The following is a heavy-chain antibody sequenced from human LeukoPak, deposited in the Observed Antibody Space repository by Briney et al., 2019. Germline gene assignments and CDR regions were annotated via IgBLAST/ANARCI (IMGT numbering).Heavy chain of an antibody. Sequence: GGSLRLSCAASGFSLSGYTMHWVRQAPGKGLEYVLAINSNGGSTYYANSVKGRFTISRDNSKDTLYLQMGSLRAEDMAVYYCARYSSGRYFDYWGQGTLVTVSS. CDR1: GFSLSGYT. D-gene: IGHD6-25*01. CDR3: ARYSSGRYFDY. CDR2: INSNGGST. J-gene: IGHJ4*02. V-gene: IGHV3-64*01.